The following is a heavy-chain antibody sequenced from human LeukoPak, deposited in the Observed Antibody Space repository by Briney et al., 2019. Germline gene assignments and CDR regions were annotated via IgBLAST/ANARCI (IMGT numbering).Heavy chain of an antibody. CDR3: ARDGLRAFDI. V-gene: IGHV1-69*11. D-gene: IGHD4-17*01. Sequence: SVKVSCKASGYTFTSYFIHWVRQAPGQGLEWMGRIIPILGTANYAQKFQGRVTITADESTSTAYMELSSLRSEDTAVYYCARDGLRAFDIWGQGTMVTVSS. CDR2: IIPILGTA. CDR1: GYTFTSYF. J-gene: IGHJ3*02.